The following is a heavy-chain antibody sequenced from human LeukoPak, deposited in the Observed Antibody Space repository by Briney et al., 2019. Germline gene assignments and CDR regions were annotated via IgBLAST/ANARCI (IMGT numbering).Heavy chain of an antibody. CDR2: FDPEDGET. J-gene: IGHJ4*02. V-gene: IGHV1-24*01. Sequence: WASVKVSCKVSGYTPTELSMHWVRQAPGKGLEWMGGFDPEDGETIYAQKFQGRVTMTEDTSTDTAYMELSSLRSEDTAVYYCATAEITMVRGLYDFFDYWGQGTLVTVSS. D-gene: IGHD3-10*01. CDR3: ATAEITMVRGLYDFFDY. CDR1: GYTPTELS.